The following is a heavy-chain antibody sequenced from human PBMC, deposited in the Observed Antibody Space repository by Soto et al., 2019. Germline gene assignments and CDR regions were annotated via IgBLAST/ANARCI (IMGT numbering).Heavy chain of an antibody. CDR2: IRSKAYGGTT. CDR3: TRGGFYGDSIEYFQH. V-gene: IGHV3-49*03. J-gene: IGHJ1*01. CDR1: GFTFGDYA. D-gene: IGHD4-17*01. Sequence: SLRLSCTASGFTFGDYAMSWFRQAPGKGLEWVGFIRSKAYGGTTEYAASVKGRFTISRDDSKSIAYLQMNSLKTEDTAVYYCTRGGFYGDSIEYFQHWGQGTLVTVSS.